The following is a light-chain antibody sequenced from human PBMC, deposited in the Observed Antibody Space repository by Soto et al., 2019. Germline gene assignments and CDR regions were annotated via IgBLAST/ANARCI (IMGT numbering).Light chain of an antibody. Sequence: IVITQSPATLSVSPGERSTLSCMASQSVSANLAWYQHKPGQAPRLLIYGASTRATGITARFSGSGTGTDFTLTISRLEPEDFALYYCQQDYNLPQTFGQGTKVDIK. CDR1: QSVSAN. CDR2: GAS. V-gene: IGKV3-15*01. J-gene: IGKJ1*01. CDR3: QQDYNLPQT.